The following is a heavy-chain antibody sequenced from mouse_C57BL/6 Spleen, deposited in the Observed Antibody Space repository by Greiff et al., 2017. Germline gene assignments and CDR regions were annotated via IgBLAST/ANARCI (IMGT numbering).Heavy chain of an antibody. D-gene: IGHD2-2*01. CDR3: ASMVTTAPWFAY. V-gene: IGHV2-2*01. Sequence: QVQLKESGPGLVQPSQSLSITCTVSGFSLTSYGVHWVRQSPGKGLAWLGVVWSGGSPDYNAAFISRLSISKDNSKSQVFFKMNSLQADDTAIYXCASMVTTAPWFAYWGQGTLVTVSA. CDR1: GFSLTSYG. J-gene: IGHJ3*01. CDR2: VWSGGSP.